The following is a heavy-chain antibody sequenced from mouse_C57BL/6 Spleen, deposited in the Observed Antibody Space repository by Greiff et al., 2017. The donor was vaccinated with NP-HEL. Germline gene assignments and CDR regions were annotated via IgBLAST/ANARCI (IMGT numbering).Heavy chain of an antibody. CDR2: IDPSDSYT. D-gene: IGHD3-2*02. CDR3: ARTSSSGYRFAY. CDR1: GYTFTSYW. J-gene: IGHJ3*01. V-gene: IGHV1-59*01. Sequence: VQLQQPGAELVRPGTSVKLSCKASGYTFTSYWMHWVKQRPGQGLEWIGVIDPSDSYTNYNQKFKGKATLTVDTSSSTAYMQLSSLTSEDSAVYYCARTSSSGYRFAYWGQGTLVTVSA.